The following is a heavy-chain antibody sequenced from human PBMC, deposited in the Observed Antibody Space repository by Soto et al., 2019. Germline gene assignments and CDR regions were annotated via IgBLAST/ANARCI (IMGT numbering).Heavy chain of an antibody. CDR1: GGTFSNYV. Sequence: QVQLVQSGAEVKKPGSSVKVSCKASGGTFSNYVITWVRQAPGQGLECMGGIIPISGTANYAQKFQGRVTITADEHTSTVYMELSSLRSEDTAVYYCARGWNDFPHWGQGTLVTFSS. CDR3: ARGWNDFPH. V-gene: IGHV1-69*01. D-gene: IGHD1-1*01. CDR2: IIPISGTA. J-gene: IGHJ1*01.